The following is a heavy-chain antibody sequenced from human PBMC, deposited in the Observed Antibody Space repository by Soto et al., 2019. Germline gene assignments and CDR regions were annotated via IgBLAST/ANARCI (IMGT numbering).Heavy chain of an antibody. Sequence: QVQLVESGGGVVQPGRSLRLSCEASGFTFSSYGMHWVRQAPGKGLEWVAVISYDGSNKYYADSVKGRFTISRDNSKNTLYLQMNSLRAEDTAVYYCAKERDIVVVVAPLDYWGQGTLVTVSS. V-gene: IGHV3-30*18. J-gene: IGHJ4*02. CDR3: AKERDIVVVVAPLDY. CDR2: ISYDGSNK. D-gene: IGHD2-15*01. CDR1: GFTFSSYG.